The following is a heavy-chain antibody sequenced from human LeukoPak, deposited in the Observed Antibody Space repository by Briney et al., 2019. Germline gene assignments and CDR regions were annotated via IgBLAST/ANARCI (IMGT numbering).Heavy chain of an antibody. D-gene: IGHD3-3*01. Sequence: SETLPLTCTVSGGSISSSSYYWGWIRQPPGKGLEWIGSIYYSGSTYYNPSLKSRVTISVDTSKNQFSLKLSSVTAADTAVYYCARMDFWSGYYLDYWGQGTLVTVSS. CDR2: IYYSGST. CDR1: GGSISSSSYY. V-gene: IGHV4-39*07. J-gene: IGHJ4*02. CDR3: ARMDFWSGYYLDY.